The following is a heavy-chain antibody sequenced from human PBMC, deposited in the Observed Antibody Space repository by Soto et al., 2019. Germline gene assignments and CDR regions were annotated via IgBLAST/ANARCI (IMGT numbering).Heavy chain of an antibody. CDR3: TRAGNRRDCYNSMGY. V-gene: IGHV4-31*03. D-gene: IGHD2-21*01. Sequence: QVQLQESGPGLVKPSHNLSRPCTVSGGSITDYYWSWIRQHPVKGLECIGYIYYSGSTYYKPSLKRRVPISIQTSTNELSVKLSPVPAADTSVYYLTRAGNRRDCYNSMGYWGQGTLVTVSS. J-gene: IGHJ4*02. CDR2: IYYSGST. CDR1: GGSITDYY.